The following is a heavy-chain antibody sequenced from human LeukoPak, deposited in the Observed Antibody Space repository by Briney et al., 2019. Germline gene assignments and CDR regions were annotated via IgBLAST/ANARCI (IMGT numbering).Heavy chain of an antibody. CDR3: TPDLRWELRPEEFDY. CDR1: GFTLSNAW. J-gene: IGHJ4*02. V-gene: IGHV3-15*01. Sequence: GGSLRLSCAVSGFTLSNAWMSWVRQAPGKGLEWVGRIKSKTDGETTDYAAPVKGRFTISRDDSKNTLYLQMNGLKTEDTAVYYCTPDLRWELRPEEFDYWGQGTLVTVSS. CDR2: IKSKTDGETT. D-gene: IGHD1-26*01.